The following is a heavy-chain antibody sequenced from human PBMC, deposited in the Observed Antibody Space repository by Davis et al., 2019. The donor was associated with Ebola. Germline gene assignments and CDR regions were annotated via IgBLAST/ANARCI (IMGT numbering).Heavy chain of an antibody. CDR2: IYYSGST. CDR1: GGSISSYY. D-gene: IGHD5-24*01. CDR3: ARQDGYTDLRDWFDP. J-gene: IGHJ5*02. V-gene: IGHV4-59*04. Sequence: PSETLSLTCTVSGGSISSYYWSWIRQPPGKGLEWIGYIYYSGSTYYNPSLKSRVTISVDTSKNQFSLKLSSVTAADTAVYYCARQDGYTDLRDWFDPWGQGTLVTVSS.